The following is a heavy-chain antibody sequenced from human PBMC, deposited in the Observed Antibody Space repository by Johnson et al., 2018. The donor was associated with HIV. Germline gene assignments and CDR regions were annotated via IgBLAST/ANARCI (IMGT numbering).Heavy chain of an antibody. V-gene: IGHV3-7*01. D-gene: IGHD1-7*01. CDR1: GFTFSSYW. J-gene: IGHJ3*02. CDR3: ARDRDRLNWNYGALDI. Sequence: EVQLVESGGGLVQPGGSLRLSCAASGFTFSSYWMSWVRQAPGKGLEWVANIKQDGSEKYYVDSVKGRFPISKGNAKNSLYLQMKSLRAEDTAVYYCARDRDRLNWNYGALDIWGQGTMVTVSS. CDR2: IKQDGSEK.